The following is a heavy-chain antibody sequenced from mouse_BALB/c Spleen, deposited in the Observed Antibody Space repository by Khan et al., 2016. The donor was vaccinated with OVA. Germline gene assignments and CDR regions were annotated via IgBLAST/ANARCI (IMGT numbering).Heavy chain of an antibody. J-gene: IGHJ2*01. CDR3: ARVYGADLDY. Sequence: VQLKQPGPGLVKPSQSLSLTCTVTAYSITSDYAWNWIRQFPGNKLEWMGFISYSGNTNSNPSLKSRISITRDTSKNQFFLQLNSVTTEDTATYYCARVYGADLDYWGQGTTLTVSS. CDR2: ISYSGNT. D-gene: IGHD1-1*01. V-gene: IGHV3-2*02. CDR1: AYSITSDYA.